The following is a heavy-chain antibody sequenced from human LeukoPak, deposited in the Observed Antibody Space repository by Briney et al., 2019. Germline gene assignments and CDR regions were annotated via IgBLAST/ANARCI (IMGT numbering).Heavy chain of an antibody. Sequence: SQTLSLTCTVSGGSISSGGYYWSWIRQPAGKGLEWIGRIYTSGSTNYNPSLKSRVTMSVDTSKNQFSLKLSSVTAADTAVYYCARGTGAVAHNRYFDYWGQGTLVTVSS. CDR2: IYTSGST. V-gene: IGHV4-61*02. CDR1: GGSISSGGYY. D-gene: IGHD6-19*01. CDR3: ARGTGAVAHNRYFDY. J-gene: IGHJ4*02.